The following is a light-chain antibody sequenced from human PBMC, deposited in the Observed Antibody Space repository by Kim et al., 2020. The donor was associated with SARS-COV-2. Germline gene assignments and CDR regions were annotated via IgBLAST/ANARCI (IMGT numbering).Light chain of an antibody. V-gene: IGLV10-54*01. Sequence: RQTGTLTCTGNSNNVGNQGAAWLHQHQGHPPKLLSYRNNNRPSGISERLSSSRSGNTASLTISGLQPEDEADYYCSAWDSSLSAWVFGGGTQLTVL. J-gene: IGLJ3*02. CDR1: SNNVGNQG. CDR3: SAWDSSLSAWV. CDR2: RNN.